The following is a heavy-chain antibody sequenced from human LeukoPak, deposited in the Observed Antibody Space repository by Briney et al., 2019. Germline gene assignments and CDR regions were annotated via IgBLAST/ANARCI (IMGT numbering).Heavy chain of an antibody. V-gene: IGHV4-39*07. Sequence: PSETLSLTCTVSGGSISSSSYHWSWIRQPPGKGLEWIGEINHSGSTNYNPSLKSRVTISVDTSKNQFSLKLSSVTAADTAVYYCARVVRDSSGYYYGDVDIWGQGTMVTVSS. D-gene: IGHD3-22*01. CDR1: GGSISSSSYH. J-gene: IGHJ3*02. CDR3: ARVVRDSSGYYYGDVDI. CDR2: INHSGST.